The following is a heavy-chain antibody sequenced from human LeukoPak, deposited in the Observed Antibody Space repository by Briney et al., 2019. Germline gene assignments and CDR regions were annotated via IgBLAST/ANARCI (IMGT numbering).Heavy chain of an antibody. V-gene: IGHV3-7*01. CDR1: GFTFSSYW. J-gene: IGHJ6*02. D-gene: IGHD3-16*01. Sequence: GGSLRLSCAASGFTFSSYWMSWVRQAPGKGPEWVANIKQDGSEKYYVDSVKGRFTISRDNAKNSLYLQMNSLRAEDTAVYYCARSAIRRYDYTIYYYGMDVWGQGTTVTVSS. CDR3: ARSAIRRYDYTIYYYGMDV. CDR2: IKQDGSEK.